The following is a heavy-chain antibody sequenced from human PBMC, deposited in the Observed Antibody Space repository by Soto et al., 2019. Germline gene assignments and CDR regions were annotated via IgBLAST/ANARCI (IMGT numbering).Heavy chain of an antibody. CDR2: IYSGGST. V-gene: IGHV3-53*01. CDR1: GFTVSSNY. CDR3: ARDFDSSGWYKYYYGMDV. Sequence: GGSLRLSCAASGFTVSSNYMSWVRQAPGKGLEWVSVIYSGGSTYYADSVKGRFTISRDNSKNTLYLQMNSLRAEDTAVYYCARDFDSSGWYKYYYGMDVWGQGTTVTV. D-gene: IGHD6-19*01. J-gene: IGHJ6*02.